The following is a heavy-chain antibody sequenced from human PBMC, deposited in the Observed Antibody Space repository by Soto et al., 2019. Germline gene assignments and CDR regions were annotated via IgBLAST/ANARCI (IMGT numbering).Heavy chain of an antibody. CDR3: AKEVEAGLDY. D-gene: IGHD6-19*01. CDR1: GFTFSSYG. V-gene: IGHV3-30*18. J-gene: IGHJ4*02. Sequence: QVQLVESGGGVVQPGRSLRLSCAASGFTFSSYGMHWVRQAPGKGLEWVAVISYDGSNKYYADSVKGRFTISRDNSKNTLYLQMNSLRAEDTAVYYCAKEVEAGLDYWGQGTLVTVSS. CDR2: ISYDGSNK.